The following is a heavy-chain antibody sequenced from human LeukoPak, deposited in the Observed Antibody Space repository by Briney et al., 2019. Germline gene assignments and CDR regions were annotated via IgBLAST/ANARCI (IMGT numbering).Heavy chain of an antibody. D-gene: IGHD2-2*02. CDR1: GGSISGYY. CDR2: IHYIGST. J-gene: IGHJ4*02. CDR3: ARDVIPQDY. Sequence: SETLSLTCTVSGGSISGYYWSWIRQPPGKGLEWIGYIHYIGSTNYNPSLKSRATISVDTSKNQFSLKLSSVTAADTAVYYCARDVIPQDYWGQGTLVTVSS. V-gene: IGHV4-59*01.